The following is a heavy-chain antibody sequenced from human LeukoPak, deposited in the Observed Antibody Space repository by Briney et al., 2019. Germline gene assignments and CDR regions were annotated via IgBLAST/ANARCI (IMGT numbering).Heavy chain of an antibody. D-gene: IGHD6-19*01. V-gene: IGHV3-23*01. CDR2: ISGSGGST. CDR1: GFTFSSYA. Sequence: PGGSLRLSCAASGFTFSSYAMSWVRQAPGKGLEWVSAISGSGGSTYYADSVKGRFTISRDNSKNTLYLQMNSLRAEDTAVYYCATYSSGWYPLKYFDYWGQGTLVTVSS. CDR3: ATYSSGWYPLKYFDY. J-gene: IGHJ4*02.